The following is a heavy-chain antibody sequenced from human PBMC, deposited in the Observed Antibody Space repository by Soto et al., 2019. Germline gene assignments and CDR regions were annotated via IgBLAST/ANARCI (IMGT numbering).Heavy chain of an antibody. CDR3: ARDVPDTSLFFYYYGMDV. CDR2: ISTDNGNT. J-gene: IGHJ6*02. V-gene: IGHV1-18*01. D-gene: IGHD2-21*01. CDR1: GSSFTSYG. Sequence: QVHLVQSGAEVRTPGASVKVSCKASGSSFTSYGISWVRQAPGPGLEWMGWISTDNGNTNYAHNLQGRVSMTIDPSTSTAYMELWSLGSDDTAVYYCARDVPDTSLFFYYYGMDVWGQGTTVTVSS.